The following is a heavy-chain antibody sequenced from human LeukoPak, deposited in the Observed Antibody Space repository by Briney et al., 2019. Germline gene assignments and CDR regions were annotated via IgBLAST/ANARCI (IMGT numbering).Heavy chain of an antibody. J-gene: IGHJ5*02. CDR1: GYTFTSYY. Sequence: ASVKVSCKASGYTFTSYYMHWVRQAPGQGLEWVGWINPNSGGTNYAQKFQGRVTMTRDTSISTAYMELSRLRSDDTAVYYCARAPYYDFRSGQNWFDPWGQGTLVTVSS. D-gene: IGHD3-3*01. CDR2: INPNSGGT. V-gene: IGHV1-2*02. CDR3: ARAPYYDFRSGQNWFDP.